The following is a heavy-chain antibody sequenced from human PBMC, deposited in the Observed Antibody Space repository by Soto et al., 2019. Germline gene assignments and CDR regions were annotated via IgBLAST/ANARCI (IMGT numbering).Heavy chain of an antibody. V-gene: IGHV3-21*01. Sequence: GGSLRLSCAASGFTFRSFTMNWVRQAPGKGLEWVSTISSNSAYIYYTDALRGRFTISRDNAKNSLHLQMNSLRAEDTAVYYCPRAASRDSCARGWFDPWGPGTLVTVSS. J-gene: IGHJ5*02. CDR3: PRAASRDSCARGWFDP. CDR2: ISSNSAYI. D-gene: IGHD2-2*01. CDR1: GFTFRSFT.